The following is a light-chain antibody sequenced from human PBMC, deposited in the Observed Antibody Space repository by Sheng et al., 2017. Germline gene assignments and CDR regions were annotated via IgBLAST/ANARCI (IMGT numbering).Light chain of an antibody. CDR1: QSVSTN. CDR3: QQYDKWPLT. CDR2: GAS. V-gene: IGKV3-15*01. J-gene: IGKJ4*01. Sequence: EIVMTQSPATLSLSPGGRATLSCRASQSVSTNVAWYQQKPGLAPRLLIYGASSRATGFPARLSGSGSGTEFTLTISSLQSEDFAVYYCQQYDKWPLTFGGGTKVEI.